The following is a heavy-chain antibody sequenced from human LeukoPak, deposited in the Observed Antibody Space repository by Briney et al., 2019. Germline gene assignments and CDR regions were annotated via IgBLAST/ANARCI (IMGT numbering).Heavy chain of an antibody. CDR3: ARAQVEMATIFDYGMDV. J-gene: IGHJ6*02. CDR1: GFTFSSYS. D-gene: IGHD5-24*01. Sequence: PGGSLRLSGAASGFTFSSYSMTWVRKAPGKGLGWVSYISSSSSTIYYADSVKGRFTISRDNAKNSLYLQMNSLRAEDTAVYYCARAQVEMATIFDYGMDVWGQGTTVTVSS. CDR2: ISSSSSTI. V-gene: IGHV3-48*01.